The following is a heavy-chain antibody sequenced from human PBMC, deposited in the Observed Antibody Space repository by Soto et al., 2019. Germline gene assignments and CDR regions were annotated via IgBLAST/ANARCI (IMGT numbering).Heavy chain of an antibody. J-gene: IGHJ5*02. CDR1: GGSISSSSYY. Sequence: QLQLQESGPGLVKPSETLSLTCTVSGGSISSSSYYWGWIRQPPGKGLEWIGTIYYSGSAYYNPSLKSRVTISVVTSKNQFSLKLSSVTAADTAVYHCARARIAAAGTHWFDPWGQGTLVTVSS. D-gene: IGHD6-13*01. CDR2: IYYSGSA. CDR3: ARARIAAAGTHWFDP. V-gene: IGHV4-39*01.